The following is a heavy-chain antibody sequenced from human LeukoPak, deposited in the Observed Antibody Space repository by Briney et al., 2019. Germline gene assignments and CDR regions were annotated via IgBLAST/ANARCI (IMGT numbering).Heavy chain of an antibody. J-gene: IGHJ4*02. CDR3: ARGSSNWYFDY. CDR2: IFLRDSDT. Sequence: GESLKISCKASGYSFTSYWIGWVRQMPGTGLEWMGLIFLRDSDTTYSPSFQGQVTISVDKSISTAYLQWSSLKASDTAMYYCARGSSNWYFDYWGQGTLVTVSS. V-gene: IGHV5-51*01. CDR1: GYSFTSYW. D-gene: IGHD6-13*01.